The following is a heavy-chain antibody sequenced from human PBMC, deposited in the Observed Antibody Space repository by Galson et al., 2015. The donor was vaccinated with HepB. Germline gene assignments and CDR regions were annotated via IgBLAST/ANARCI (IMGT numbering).Heavy chain of an antibody. J-gene: IGHJ4*02. CDR3: ARDFGYSSTWYISDY. CDR1: GFSFRNYG. Sequence: SLRLSCAASGFSFRNYGMHWVRQTPGKGLEWVAVIWFDGDIKYSADSVKDRFTISRDNSKNTLYLQMNSLRAEDAAVYYCARDFGYSSTWYISDYWGQGTLVTVSS. CDR2: IWFDGDIK. D-gene: IGHD6-13*01. V-gene: IGHV3-33*01.